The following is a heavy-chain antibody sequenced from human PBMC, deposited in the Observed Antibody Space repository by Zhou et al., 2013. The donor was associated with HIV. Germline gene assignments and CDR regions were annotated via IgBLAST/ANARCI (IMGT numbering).Heavy chain of an antibody. CDR3: ATDPSQGKGI. CDR2: IYYSGST. J-gene: IGHJ3*02. Sequence: QVQLQESGPGLVKPSETLSLTCTVSGGSISSHYWSWIRQPPGKGLEWIGYIYYSGSTNYNPSLKSRVTISVDTSKNQFSLKLSSVTAADTAVYYCATDPSQGKGIWGQGTMVTVSS. D-gene: IGHD3-10*01. V-gene: IGHV4-59*11. CDR1: GGSISSHY.